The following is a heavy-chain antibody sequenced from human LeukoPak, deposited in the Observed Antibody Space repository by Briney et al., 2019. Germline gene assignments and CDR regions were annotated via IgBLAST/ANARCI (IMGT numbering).Heavy chain of an antibody. Sequence: GGSLRLSCAASGFTFSSYAMSWVRQAPGKGLEWVSAISGSGGSTYYADSVKGRFTISRDNSKNTLYLQMNSLRAEDTAVYYCAREPRDYYDSSGYLGVWGQGTLVTVSS. CDR2: ISGSGGST. J-gene: IGHJ4*02. CDR1: GFTFSSYA. CDR3: AREPRDYYDSSGYLGV. D-gene: IGHD3-22*01. V-gene: IGHV3-23*01.